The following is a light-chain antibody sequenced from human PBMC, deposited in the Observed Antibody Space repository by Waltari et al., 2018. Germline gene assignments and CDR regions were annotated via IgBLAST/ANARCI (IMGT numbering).Light chain of an antibody. J-gene: IGLJ3*02. V-gene: IGLV1-44*01. CDR3: AAWDDSLNGRWV. CDR2: RSD. CDR1: ASNIGNNV. Sequence: QSVLTQPPSASGTPGQGVTISCSGGASNIGNNVVNWYQQVTGKAPKLLIYRSDRRPAGVPGRFSGSKSGTSASLAISGLQSEDEADYYCAAWDDSLNGRWVFGGGTKVTVL.